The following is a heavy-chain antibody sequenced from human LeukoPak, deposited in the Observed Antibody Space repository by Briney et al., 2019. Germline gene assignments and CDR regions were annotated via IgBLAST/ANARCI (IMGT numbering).Heavy chain of an antibody. V-gene: IGHV5-51*01. D-gene: IGHD2-2*01. J-gene: IGHJ4*02. Sequence: GESLEISCKGSGYSFTRYWIGWVRQMPETGLEWMGAMDPPDSGTTYNQSFQGQATISVDRSINTAYLQWSSLKASDTAMYYSARRCMSEYCSSCGPMDDYWGQGTLVTVSS. CDR2: MDPPDSGT. CDR3: ARRCMSEYCSSCGPMDDY. CDR1: GYSFTRYW.